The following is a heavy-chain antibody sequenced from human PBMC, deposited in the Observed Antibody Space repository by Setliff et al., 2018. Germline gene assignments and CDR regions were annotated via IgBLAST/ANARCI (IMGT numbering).Heavy chain of an antibody. J-gene: IGHJ3*01. V-gene: IGHV1-18*01. CDR1: GYTFTNYG. Sequence: ASVKVSCKASGYTFTNYGINWVRQAPGQGLEWMGWINNYNMNTNYAQRFQGRVTMTTDTSTSAAYMELRSLRSDDTAVYYCAISTLSICSGGTCPNAFDVWGQGTMVTVSS. CDR2: INNYNMNT. D-gene: IGHD2-15*01. CDR3: AISTLSICSGGTCPNAFDV.